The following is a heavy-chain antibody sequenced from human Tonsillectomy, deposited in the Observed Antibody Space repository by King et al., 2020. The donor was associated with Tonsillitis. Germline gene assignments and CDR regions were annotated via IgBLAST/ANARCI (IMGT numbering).Heavy chain of an antibody. Sequence: VQLVQSGTEVKKPGASVKVSCKASGYTFITYGINWVRQAPGQGLEWMGWISGYKGYTNYAQKFQDRVTLTTDTATSTAYMELRSLRSDDTAMYYCARDPIAARLEGNNWFGAWGQGTLLTVPS. CDR2: ISGYKGYT. CDR3: ARDPIAARLEGNNWFGA. D-gene: IGHD6-6*01. J-gene: IGHJ5*02. V-gene: IGHV1-18*04. CDR1: GYTFITYG.